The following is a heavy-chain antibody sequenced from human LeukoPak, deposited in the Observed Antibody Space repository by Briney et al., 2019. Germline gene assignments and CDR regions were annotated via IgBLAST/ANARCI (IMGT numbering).Heavy chain of an antibody. CDR1: GASIGSYY. CDR3: TRHDVVAVIGHGMAV. V-gene: IGHV4-59*08. J-gene: IGHJ6*02. CDR2: ISQNGYT. D-gene: IGHD2-15*01. Sequence: SETLSLTCTVSGASIGSYYWSWIRQPPGKGLEWIGYISQNGYTKYTPSLKSRVTISRDTSENQFSLILSSVAAADTAVYYCTRHDVVAVIGHGMAVWGQGTTVTVSS.